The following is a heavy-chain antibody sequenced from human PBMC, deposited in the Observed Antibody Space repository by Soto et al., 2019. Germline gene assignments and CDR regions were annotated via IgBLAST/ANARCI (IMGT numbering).Heavy chain of an antibody. CDR3: ARDHRAGYCSSTSCSRPPKYYYYGMDV. J-gene: IGHJ6*02. CDR2: ISYDGSNK. V-gene: IGHV3-30-3*01. CDR1: GFTFSSYA. Sequence: GGSLRLSCAASGFTFSSYAMHWVSQAPGKGLEWVAVISYDGSNKYYADSVKGRFTISRDNSKNTRYLQMNSLGAEDTAVYYCARDHRAGYCSSTSCSRPPKYYYYGMDVWGQGTTVTVSS. D-gene: IGHD2-2*01.